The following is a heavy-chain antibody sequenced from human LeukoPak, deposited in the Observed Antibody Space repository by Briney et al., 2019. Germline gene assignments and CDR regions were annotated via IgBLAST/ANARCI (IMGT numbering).Heavy chain of an antibody. D-gene: IGHD6-13*01. CDR3: AHRGAGGSHFHH. J-gene: IGHJ1*01. CDR2: IYWNDDK. CDR1: GFSLSTSDMG. Sequence: SGPTLVKPTQTLTLTCTFSGFSLSTSDMGVAWIRQPPGKALEWLALIYWNDDKRYSPSLKSRFTITKDTSKNQVVLTMTNMDPPDTATYYCAHRGAGGSHFHHWGQGTLVTVSS. V-gene: IGHV2-5*01.